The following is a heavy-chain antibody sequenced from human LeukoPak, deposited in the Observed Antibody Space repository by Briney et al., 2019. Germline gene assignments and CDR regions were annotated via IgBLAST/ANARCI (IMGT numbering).Heavy chain of an antibody. CDR1: GFTFSSYG. V-gene: IGHV3-30*18. CDR2: ISYDGSNK. D-gene: IGHD3-10*01. CDR3: AKDTELLWFGSDY. J-gene: IGHJ4*02. Sequence: PGGSLRLSCAASGFTFSSYGMHWVRQAPGKGLEWVAVISYDGSNKYYADSVKGRFTISRDNSKNTLYLQMNSLRAEDTAVYYCAKDTELLWFGSDYWGQGTLVTVSS.